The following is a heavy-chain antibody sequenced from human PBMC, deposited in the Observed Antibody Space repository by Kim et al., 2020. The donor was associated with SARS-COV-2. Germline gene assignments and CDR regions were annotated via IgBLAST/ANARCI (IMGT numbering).Heavy chain of an antibody. D-gene: IGHD5-18*01. CDR3: VRGGGYSYGYLDY. J-gene: IGHJ4*02. V-gene: IGHV3-74*01. Sequence: YADSVKGRVTIHRDSAKNTLYVQMNSRRAEDTAVYYCVRGGGYSYGYLDYWGQGTLVTVSS.